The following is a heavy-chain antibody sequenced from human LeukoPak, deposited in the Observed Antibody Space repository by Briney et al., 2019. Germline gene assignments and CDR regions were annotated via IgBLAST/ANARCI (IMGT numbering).Heavy chain of an antibody. V-gene: IGHV4-34*01. CDR1: GGSFSGYY. CDR3: ARGGGGIAARPFDY. Sequence: PSETLSLTCAVYGGSFSGYYWSWIRQPPGKGLEWIGEINHSGSTNYNPSLKSRVTISVDTSKNQFSLKLSSVTAADTAVYYCARGGGGIAARPFDYWGQGTLVTVSS. CDR2: INHSGST. J-gene: IGHJ4*02. D-gene: IGHD6-6*01.